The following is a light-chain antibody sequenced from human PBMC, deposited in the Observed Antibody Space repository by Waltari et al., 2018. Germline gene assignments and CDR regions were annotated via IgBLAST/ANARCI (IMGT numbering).Light chain of an antibody. V-gene: IGKV4-1*01. CDR3: QQYYSAPFT. J-gene: IGKJ3*01. Sequence: DIVMIQSPDSLAVSLGERDTINCKSSQTILYSSKNKNYLAWYQQKPGQPPKLLIYWASTRESGFPDRFSGSGSGTDFTLTVSSLQAEDVAVYYCQQYYSAPFTFGPGTKVDI. CDR1: QTILYSSKNKNY. CDR2: WAS.